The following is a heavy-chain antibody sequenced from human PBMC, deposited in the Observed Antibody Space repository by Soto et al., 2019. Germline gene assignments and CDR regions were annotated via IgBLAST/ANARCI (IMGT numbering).Heavy chain of an antibody. Sequence: PGGSLRLSWAASGFTFSGSAMHGVRQASGKGLEWVGRIRDRANSYATAYTASVKGRFTISRDDSKNTAYLQMNSLKTEDTAVYYCTRLYCGGDCDFDSWGQGTLVTVSS. V-gene: IGHV3-73*01. D-gene: IGHD2-21*02. CDR1: GFTFSGSA. CDR3: TRLYCGGDCDFDS. CDR2: IRDRANSYAT. J-gene: IGHJ4*02.